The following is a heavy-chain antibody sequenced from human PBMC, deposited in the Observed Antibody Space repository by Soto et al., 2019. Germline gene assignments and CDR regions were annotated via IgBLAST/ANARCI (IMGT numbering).Heavy chain of an antibody. CDR3: ARQSITMVRGAIFETQYYFDY. V-gene: IGHV4-39*01. CDR1: GGSISSSSYY. D-gene: IGHD3-10*01. J-gene: IGHJ4*02. Sequence: SETLSLTCTVSGGSISSSSYYWGWIRQPPGKGLEWIGSIYYSGSTYYNPSLKSRVTISVDTSKNQFSLKLNSVTAADTAVYYCARQSITMVRGAIFETQYYFDYWGQGTLVTVSS. CDR2: IYYSGST.